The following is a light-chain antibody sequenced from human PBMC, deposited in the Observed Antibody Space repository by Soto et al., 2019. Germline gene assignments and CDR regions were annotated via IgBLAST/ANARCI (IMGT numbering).Light chain of an antibody. V-gene: IGKV1-12*01. J-gene: IGKJ4*01. CDR2: AVS. Sequence: DIQMTQSPSSVSASVGDRVTITCRASQGINNWLAWYQQKPGKAPELLIYAVSYLQSGVPSRFSGSRSGTDFTLTISSLQPEDFATYFCKQSSAFPHTFGGGTKVEIK. CDR1: QGINNW. CDR3: KQSSAFPHT.